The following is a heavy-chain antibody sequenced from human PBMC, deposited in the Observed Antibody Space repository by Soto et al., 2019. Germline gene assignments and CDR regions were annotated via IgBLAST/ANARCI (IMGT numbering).Heavy chain of an antibody. CDR3: ARVGPLFFAAMVRGVIWNWFDP. D-gene: IGHD3-10*01. J-gene: IGHJ5*02. CDR1: GGSFSGYY. V-gene: IGHV4-34*01. Sequence: QVQLQQWGAGLLKPSETLSLTCAVYGGSFSGYYWSWIRQPPGKGLEWIGEINHSGSTNYNPSLKSRVTISVDTSKNQFSLKLSSVTAADTAVYYCARVGPLFFAAMVRGVIWNWFDPWGQGTLVTVSS. CDR2: INHSGST.